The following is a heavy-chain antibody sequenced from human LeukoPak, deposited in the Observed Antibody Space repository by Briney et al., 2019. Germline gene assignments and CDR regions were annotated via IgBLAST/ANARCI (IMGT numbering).Heavy chain of an antibody. D-gene: IGHD4-23*01. CDR1: GGTFSSYA. Sequence: SVKVSCKASGGTFSSYAISWVRQAPGQGLEWMGGIIPIFGTANYAQKFQGRVTITTDETTSTAYMELSSLRSEDTAVYYCARVARGGKTYYFDYWGQGTLVTVS. J-gene: IGHJ4*01. CDR2: IIPIFGTA. CDR3: ARVARGGKTYYFDY. V-gene: IGHV1-69*05.